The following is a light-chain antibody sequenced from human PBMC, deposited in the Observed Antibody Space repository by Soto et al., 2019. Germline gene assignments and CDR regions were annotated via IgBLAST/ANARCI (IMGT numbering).Light chain of an antibody. J-gene: IGKJ2*01. CDR1: QSVSANF. CDR2: AAS. V-gene: IGKV3-20*01. CDR3: QQYGSSPYT. Sequence: EIVLTQSPGTLSLSPEERATLSCRASQSVSANFVAWYQQKPGQPPRLLIFAASGRAAGIPDRFSGSGSGTDFTLTISRLEPEDFAVYYCQQYGSSPYTFAQGTKLEI.